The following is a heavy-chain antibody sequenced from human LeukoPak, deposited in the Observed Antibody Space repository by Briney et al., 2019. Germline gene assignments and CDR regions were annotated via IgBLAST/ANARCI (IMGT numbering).Heavy chain of an antibody. J-gene: IGHJ3*02. CDR1: GGSFSGYY. Sequence: SETLSLTCAVYGGSFSGYYWSWIRQPPGKGLEWIWEINHSGSTNYNPSLKSRVTISVDTSKNQFSLKLSSVTAADTAVYYCAREREGSSWYDNAFDIWGQGTMVTVSS. CDR3: AREREGSSWYDNAFDI. V-gene: IGHV4-34*01. CDR2: INHSGST. D-gene: IGHD6-13*01.